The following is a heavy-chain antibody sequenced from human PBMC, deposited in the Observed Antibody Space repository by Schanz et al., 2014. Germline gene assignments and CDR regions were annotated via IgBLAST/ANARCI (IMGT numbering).Heavy chain of an antibody. D-gene: IGHD3-9*01. V-gene: IGHV3-23*04. CDR2: LSGSGGST. CDR3: AERVHYGILTVTRN. CDR1: GFTFSDHY. J-gene: IGHJ4*02. Sequence: EVQLVESGGGLVQPGGSLRLSCAASGFTFSDHYMDWVRQAPGKGLEWVSALSGSGGSTYYADSVKGRFTISRDNSKNTMYLQKNSLSSEDAAVYYCAERVHYGILTVTRNWGQGTLVTVSS.